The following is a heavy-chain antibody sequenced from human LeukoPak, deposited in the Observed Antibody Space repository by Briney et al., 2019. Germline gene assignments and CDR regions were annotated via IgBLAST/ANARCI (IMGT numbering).Heavy chain of an antibody. Sequence: ASVKVSCKASGYSFTSYGISWVRQAPGQGLEWMGWISAYNGNTNYAQKVQGRVTMTSDPSTTTAYLEVGSLRSDDTAVYYCARGRSFGELGVYWGQGTLLTVSS. V-gene: IGHV1-18*01. J-gene: IGHJ4*02. D-gene: IGHD3-10*01. CDR1: GYSFTSYG. CDR3: ARGRSFGELGVY. CDR2: ISAYNGNT.